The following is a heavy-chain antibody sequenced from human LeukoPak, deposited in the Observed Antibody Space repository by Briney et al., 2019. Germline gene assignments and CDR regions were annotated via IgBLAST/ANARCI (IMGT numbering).Heavy chain of an antibody. CDR1: GYTFTGYY. V-gene: IGHV1-2*06. J-gene: IGHJ5*02. D-gene: IGHD1-7*01. CDR2: INPNSGGT. CDR3: ARDWAGTTYHNWFDP. Sequence: GASVKVSCKASGYTFTGYYMHWVRQAPGQGLEWMGRINPNSGGTNYAQKFQGRVTMTRDTSISTAYMELSRLRSDDTAVYYCARDWAGTTYHNWFDPWGQGTLVTVSS.